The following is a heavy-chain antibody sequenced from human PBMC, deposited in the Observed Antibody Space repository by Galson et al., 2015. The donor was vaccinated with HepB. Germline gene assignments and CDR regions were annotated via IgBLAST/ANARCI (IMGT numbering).Heavy chain of an antibody. Sequence: SVKVSCKASGGTFSSYAINWVRQATGQGLEWMGWMNPNSGNTGYAQKFQGRVTMTRNTSISTAYMELSSLRSEDTAVYYCARAPSLYDILTALHDAFDIWGQGTMATVSS. J-gene: IGHJ3*02. CDR2: MNPNSGNT. CDR1: GGTFSSYA. V-gene: IGHV1-8*02. CDR3: ARAPSLYDILTALHDAFDI. D-gene: IGHD3-9*01.